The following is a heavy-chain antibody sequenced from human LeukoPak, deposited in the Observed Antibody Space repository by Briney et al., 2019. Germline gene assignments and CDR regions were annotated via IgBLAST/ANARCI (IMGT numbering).Heavy chain of an antibody. J-gene: IGHJ5*02. CDR3: ARHSGGLPFDP. CDR1: GGSISSYY. V-gene: IGHV4-59*08. CDR2: IYYSGST. D-gene: IGHD3-10*01. Sequence: SETLSLTCTVFGGSISSYYWSWIRQPPGKGLEWIGYIYYSGSTNYNPSLKSRVTISVDTSKNQFSLKLSSVTAADTAVYYCARHSGGLPFDPWGQGTLVTVSS.